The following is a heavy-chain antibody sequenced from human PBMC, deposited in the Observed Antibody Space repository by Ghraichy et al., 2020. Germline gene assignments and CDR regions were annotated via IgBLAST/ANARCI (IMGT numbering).Heavy chain of an antibody. CDR2: ITDNGGTT. V-gene: IGHV3-23*01. J-gene: IGHJ1*01. CDR3: AKFARDWPNEYLQH. CDR1: GFTFRTYA. D-gene: IGHD3/OR15-3a*01. Sequence: GGSLRLSCAASGFTFRTYAMSWVRQAPGKGLEWVSAITDNGGTTCDAESVKGRFTISSDNSKNTLFLQMNSLRGEDTAVYYCAKFARDWPNEYLQHWGQGALVTVSS.